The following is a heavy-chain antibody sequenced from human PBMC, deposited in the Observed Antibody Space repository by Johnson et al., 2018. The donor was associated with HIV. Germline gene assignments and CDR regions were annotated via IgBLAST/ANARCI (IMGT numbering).Heavy chain of an antibody. D-gene: IGHD4-23*01. CDR2: ISYDGSNK. CDR1: GFTFSSYG. J-gene: IGHJ3*02. CDR3: ARASLARGGKIRAFDI. V-gene: IGHV3-33*05. Sequence: MQLVESGGGVVQPGGSLRLSCAASGFTFSSYGMHWVRQAPGKGLEWVAVISYDGSNKYYADSVKGRLTVSRDNYKNTLYLQMNSLRAEDTAVFYCARASLARGGKIRAFDIWGQGTMVTVSS.